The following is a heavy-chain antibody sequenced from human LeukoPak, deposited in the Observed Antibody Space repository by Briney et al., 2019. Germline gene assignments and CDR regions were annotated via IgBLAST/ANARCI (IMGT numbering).Heavy chain of an antibody. CDR2: ISIGGDTI. J-gene: IGHJ4*02. V-gene: IGHV3-48*03. D-gene: IGHD3-10*01. Sequence: GGSLRLSCGASGFTFSSYEMSWVRRAPGKGLEWVSYISIGGDTIHYADSVKGRFTISRDNAKKSLYLQMNSLRAEDTAVYYCARPLGYSGSGSYYAYWGQGTLVTVSA. CDR3: ARPLGYSGSGSYYAY. CDR1: GFTFSSYE.